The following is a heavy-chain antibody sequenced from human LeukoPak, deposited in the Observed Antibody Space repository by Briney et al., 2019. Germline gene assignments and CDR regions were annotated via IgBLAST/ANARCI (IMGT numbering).Heavy chain of an antibody. CDR3: ATVRSYNWNGGGWFDP. V-gene: IGHV1-24*01. D-gene: IGHD1-1*01. CDR2: FDPEDGET. Sequence: ASVKVSCKVSGYTLTELSMHWVRQAPGKGREWMGGFDPEDGETIYAQKFQGRVTVTEDTSTDTAYMELSSLRSEDTAVYYCATVRSYNWNGGGWFDPWGQGTLVTVSS. CDR1: GYTLTELS. J-gene: IGHJ5*02.